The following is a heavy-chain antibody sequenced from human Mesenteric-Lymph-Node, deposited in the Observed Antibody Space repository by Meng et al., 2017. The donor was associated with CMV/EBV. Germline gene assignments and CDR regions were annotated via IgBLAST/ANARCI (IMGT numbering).Heavy chain of an antibody. D-gene: IGHD3-3*01. CDR2: ITGSGGTI. Sequence: GESLKISCAASGFTFSSYSMNWVRQAPGKGLEWVSYITGSGGTIYYADSVKGRFTVSRDNPKNSLYLQINSLRAEDTAVYYCARLGDFWSGYYTFDYWGLGILVTVSS. CDR3: ARLGDFWSGYYTFDY. V-gene: IGHV3-48*04. CDR1: GFTFSSYS. J-gene: IGHJ4*02.